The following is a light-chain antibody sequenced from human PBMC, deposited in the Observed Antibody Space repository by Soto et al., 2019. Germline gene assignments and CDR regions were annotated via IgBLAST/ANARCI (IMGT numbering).Light chain of an antibody. Sequence: EIVLTQSPATLSLSPGEGARLSCSARQSITSYLAWYQQTPGQAPRLLIYGASSRASSIPARFSGSGSGTEFTLAISSLQSEDFAVYYCQQYNNWPPITFGQGTRREIK. CDR3: QQYNNWPPIT. V-gene: IGKV3-15*01. CDR1: QSITSY. CDR2: GAS. J-gene: IGKJ5*01.